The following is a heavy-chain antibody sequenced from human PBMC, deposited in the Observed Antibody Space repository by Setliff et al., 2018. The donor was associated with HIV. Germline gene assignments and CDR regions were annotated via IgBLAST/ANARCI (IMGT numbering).Heavy chain of an antibody. CDR2: IFRSGIT. CDR1: GGSFGDYH. D-gene: IGHD3-10*01. V-gene: IGHV4-4*07. CDR3: ARDRHYSGLGSYGP. Sequence: KTSETLSLTCTLSGGSFGDYHWSWIRQPAGRGLEWIGRIFRSGITDYKFSLKSRVTISIDTSRNQFSLRLTSVTAEDTAVYYCARDRHYSGLGSYGPWGPGTLVTVSS. J-gene: IGHJ5*02.